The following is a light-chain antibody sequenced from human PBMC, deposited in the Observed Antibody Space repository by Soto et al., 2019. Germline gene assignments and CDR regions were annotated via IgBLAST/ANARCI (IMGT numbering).Light chain of an antibody. CDR3: SSYTSSSTLRV. CDR2: EVS. CDR1: SSDVGGYNY. Sequence: QSALTQPASVSGSPGQSITISCTGTSSDVGGYNYVSWYQQHPGKAPKLMIYEVSNRPSGVSNRFSGSKSGKTASLTISGLQAEDEADYYCSSYTSSSTLRVFGGGTKVTV. J-gene: IGLJ3*02. V-gene: IGLV2-14*01.